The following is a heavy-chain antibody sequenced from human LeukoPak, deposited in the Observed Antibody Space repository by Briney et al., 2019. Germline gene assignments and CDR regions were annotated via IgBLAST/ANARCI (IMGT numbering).Heavy chain of an antibody. J-gene: IGHJ4*02. CDR1: GYTFTGSY. V-gene: IGHV1-2*02. CDR2: INPNSGGT. CDR3: ARVLGSGSYPFKKYYFDY. Sequence: ASVKVSCKASGYTFTGSYMHWVRQAPGQGLEWMGWINPNSGGTNYAQKFQGRVTMTRDTSISTAYMELSRLRSDDTAVYYCARVLGSGSYPFKKYYFDYWGQGTLVTVSS. D-gene: IGHD1-26*01.